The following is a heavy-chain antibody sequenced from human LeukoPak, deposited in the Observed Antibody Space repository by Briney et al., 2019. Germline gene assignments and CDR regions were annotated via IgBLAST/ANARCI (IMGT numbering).Heavy chain of an antibody. D-gene: IGHD6-13*01. CDR2: INSGGSGT. Sequence: GGSLRLSCAASGFNFASHWMHWVRQTPGKGLVWVSRINSGGSGTSYADSVEGRFTISRDNAKNTLYLQMNSLRAEDTAVYYCAKVSSSWPGDAFDIWGQGTMVTVSS. V-gene: IGHV3-74*01. CDR1: GFNFASHW. J-gene: IGHJ3*02. CDR3: AKVSSSWPGDAFDI.